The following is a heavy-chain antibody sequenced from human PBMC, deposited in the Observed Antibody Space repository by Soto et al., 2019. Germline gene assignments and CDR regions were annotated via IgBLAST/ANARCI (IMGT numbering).Heavy chain of an antibody. V-gene: IGHV4-59*01. CDR3: AKVRGYASGWRYFDY. J-gene: IGHJ4*02. CDR1: GGSISGYY. CDR2: IFHTGST. D-gene: IGHD5-12*01. Sequence: SETLSLTCNVSGGSISGYYWSWIRQAPGKGLQWIGYIFHTGSTSYNPSLRSRVTISVDTSKNQFPLNMNSVTAADTAVYYCAKVRGYASGWRYFDYWGQGTLVTVSS.